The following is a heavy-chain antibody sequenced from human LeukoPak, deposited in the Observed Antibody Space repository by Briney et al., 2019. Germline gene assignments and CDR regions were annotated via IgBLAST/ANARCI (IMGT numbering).Heavy chain of an antibody. CDR1: GFTFSNYS. V-gene: IGHV3-21*01. D-gene: IGHD2-15*01. Sequence: GGSLRLSCAASGFTFSNYSMNWVRQAPGKGLEWVSCISSTSTYMYYADSVKGRFTISRDNVKNSLYLQMNSLRAEDTAVYYCARGGARLKWPLDFWGQGTLVTVSS. J-gene: IGHJ4*02. CDR2: ISSTSTYM. CDR3: ARGGARLKWPLDF.